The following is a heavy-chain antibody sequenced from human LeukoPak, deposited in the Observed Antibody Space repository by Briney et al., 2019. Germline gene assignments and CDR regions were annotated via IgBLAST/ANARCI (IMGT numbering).Heavy chain of an antibody. CDR1: GGSISSYY. CDR2: IYYSGST. Sequence: SETLSLTCTVSGGSISSYYWSWIRQPPGKGLEWIGYIYYSGSTNYNPSLKSRVTISVATSKNQFSLKLSSVTAADTAVYYCARAGMGYYFDYWGQGTLVTVSS. V-gene: IGHV4-59*01. J-gene: IGHJ4*02. D-gene: IGHD6-13*01. CDR3: ARAGMGYYFDY.